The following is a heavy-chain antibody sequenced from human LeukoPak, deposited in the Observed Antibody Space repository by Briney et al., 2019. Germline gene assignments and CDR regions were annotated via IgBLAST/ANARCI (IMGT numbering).Heavy chain of an antibody. Sequence: GASVKLSCTPSGYTFTSYGISWVRQAPGQGLEWVGWIRAYKGDTDYAQKFQGRVAMTTDTSTNTVYMELRSLTSDDTAVYYCARVNDVAVVAAAAPHFEHWGQGTLVTVSS. CDR1: GYTFTSYG. CDR2: IRAYKGDT. CDR3: ARVNDVAVVAAAAPHFEH. J-gene: IGHJ4*02. V-gene: IGHV1-18*01. D-gene: IGHD2-15*01.